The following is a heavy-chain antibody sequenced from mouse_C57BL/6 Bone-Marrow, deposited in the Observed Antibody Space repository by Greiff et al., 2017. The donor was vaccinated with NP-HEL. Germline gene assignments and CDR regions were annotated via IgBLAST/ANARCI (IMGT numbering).Heavy chain of an antibody. D-gene: IGHD1-1*01. CDR2: INPSTGGT. J-gene: IGHJ2*01. CDR3: SRSSSNSLDY. V-gene: IGHV1-42*01. CDR1: GYSFTGYY. Sequence: VHVKQSGPELVKPGASVKISCKASGYSFTGYYMNWVKQSPEKSLEWIGEINPSTGGTTYNQKFKAKATLTVDKSSSTAYMQLKSLTSEDSAVCCCSRSSSNSLDYWGQGTTLTVSS.